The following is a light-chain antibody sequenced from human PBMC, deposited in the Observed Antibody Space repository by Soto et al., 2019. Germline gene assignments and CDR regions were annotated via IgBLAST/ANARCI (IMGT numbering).Light chain of an antibody. V-gene: IGKV3-15*01. CDR3: QQYNNWPLT. Sequence: EIVMTQSPATLSVSPGERATLSCRASQSVSSNLAWYQQKPGQAPRLLIYGASTRATDIPARFSGSGSGTAFTLTISSLQSEDFAVYYCQQYNNWPLTFGGGTKVDIK. J-gene: IGKJ4*01. CDR1: QSVSSN. CDR2: GAS.